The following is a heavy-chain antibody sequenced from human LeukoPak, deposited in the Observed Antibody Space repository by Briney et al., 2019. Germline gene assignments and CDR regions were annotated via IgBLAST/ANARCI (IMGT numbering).Heavy chain of an antibody. CDR1: GFTFSTYN. V-gene: IGHV3-48*04. Sequence: GGSLRLSCAASGFTFSTYNMVWVRQAPGMGLEWVASVSSRSSAIYYSDSVKGRFTISRDNAKNSLSLQMNSLRAEDTAIYYCARDPFNRDAFDIWGPGTMVTVSS. CDR2: VSSRSSAI. CDR3: ARDPFNRDAFDI. J-gene: IGHJ3*02.